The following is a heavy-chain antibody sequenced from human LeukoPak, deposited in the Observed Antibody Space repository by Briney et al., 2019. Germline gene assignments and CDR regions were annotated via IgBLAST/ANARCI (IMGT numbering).Heavy chain of an antibody. D-gene: IGHD3-10*01. J-gene: IGHJ6*03. V-gene: IGHV1-24*01. CDR2: FDPEDGET. Sequence: ASVKVSCKVSGYTLTELSVHWVRQAPGKGLEWMGGFDPEDGETIYAQKFQGRVTMTEDTSTDTAYMELSSLRSDDTAVYYCARDRSMVRGVVIYYYYMDVWGKGTTVTISS. CDR1: GYTLTELS. CDR3: ARDRSMVRGVVIYYYYMDV.